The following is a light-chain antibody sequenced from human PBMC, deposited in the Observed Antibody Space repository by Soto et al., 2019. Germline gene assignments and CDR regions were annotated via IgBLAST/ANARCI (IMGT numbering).Light chain of an antibody. V-gene: IGKV1-9*01. J-gene: IGKJ5*01. CDR2: AAS. Sequence: DIQLTQSPSFLSASVGDRVTITCLASQDINTDLAWYQQKPGKAPKLLIFAASTLQNGVPSRFSGSGAGTEFTITITTLQPEDFATYYCQQRKSYPITFGQGTRLEIK. CDR1: QDINTD. CDR3: QQRKSYPIT.